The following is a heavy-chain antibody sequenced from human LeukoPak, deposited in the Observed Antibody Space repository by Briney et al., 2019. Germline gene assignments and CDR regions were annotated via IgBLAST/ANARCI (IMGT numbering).Heavy chain of an antibody. CDR3: ARERGYCSSTSCSNETYYYYGMDV. D-gene: IGHD2-2*01. CDR1: GYTFTGYY. V-gene: IGHV1-2*02. CDR2: INPNSGGT. J-gene: IGHJ6*02. Sequence: ASVKVSCKASGYTFTGYYMHWVRQAPGQGLEWMGWINPNSGGTNYAQKFQGRVTMTRDTSISTAYMELSRLRSDDTAVYYCARERGYCSSTSCSNETYYYYGMDVWGQGTTVTVSS.